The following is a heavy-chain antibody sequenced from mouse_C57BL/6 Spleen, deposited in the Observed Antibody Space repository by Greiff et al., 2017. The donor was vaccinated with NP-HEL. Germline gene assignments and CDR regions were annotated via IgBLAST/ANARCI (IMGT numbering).Heavy chain of an antibody. Sequence: VKLMESGPGLVQPSQSLSITCTVSGFSLTSYGVHWVRQSPGNGLEWLGVLWRGGSTDYNAAFMSRLSITKDNSKSQVFFKMNRLQADDTAIYYCAKASVRLRDWYFDVWGTGTTVTVSS. CDR2: LWRGGST. D-gene: IGHD6-1*01. J-gene: IGHJ1*03. CDR3: AKASVRLRDWYFDV. CDR1: GFSLTSYG. V-gene: IGHV2-5*01.